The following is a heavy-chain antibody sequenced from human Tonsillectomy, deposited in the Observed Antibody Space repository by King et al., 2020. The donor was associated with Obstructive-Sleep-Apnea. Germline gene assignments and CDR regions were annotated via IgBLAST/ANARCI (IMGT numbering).Heavy chain of an antibody. CDR2: ISGSGGST. D-gene: IGHD3-22*01. CDR1: GFTFSSYA. CDR3: AKDRLGSSGYYHFPHYFDY. V-gene: IGHV3-23*04. J-gene: IGHJ4*02. Sequence: VQLVESGGGLVQPGGSLRLSCAASGFTFSSYAMSWVRQAPGKGLEWVSAISGSGGSTYYADSVKGRFTISRDNSKNTLYLQMNSLRAEDTAVYYCAKDRLGSSGYYHFPHYFDYWGQGTLVTVSS.